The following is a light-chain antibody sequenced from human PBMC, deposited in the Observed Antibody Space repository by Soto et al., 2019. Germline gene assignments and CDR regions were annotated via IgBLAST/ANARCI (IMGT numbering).Light chain of an antibody. CDR1: QISGGY. CDR2: SAS. J-gene: IGKJ5*01. Sequence: EIVLTQSPGTLSLSPGERATLSCRASQISGGYLAWFQQNPGQAPRLLIHSASSRATGIPDRFSGSGSGTDFTLTISRLEPEDFVVYYCQQNSSLPITFGQGTRLEIK. CDR3: QQNSSLPIT. V-gene: IGKV3-20*01.